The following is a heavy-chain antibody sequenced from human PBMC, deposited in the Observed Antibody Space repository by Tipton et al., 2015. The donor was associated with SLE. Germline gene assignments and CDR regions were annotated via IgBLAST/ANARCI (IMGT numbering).Heavy chain of an antibody. D-gene: IGHD6-13*01. J-gene: IGHJ2*01. Sequence: TLSLTCTVSGGSINNFYWSWLRQPPGKGLEWIGYIYYSETTNYNPSLKSRVTISVDTSKNQFPLRLRSVTAADTAVYYCARLIAVGTDYFDLWGRGTLVTVSS. CDR1: GGSINNFY. V-gene: IGHV4-59*01. CDR2: IYYSETT. CDR3: ARLIAVGTDYFDL.